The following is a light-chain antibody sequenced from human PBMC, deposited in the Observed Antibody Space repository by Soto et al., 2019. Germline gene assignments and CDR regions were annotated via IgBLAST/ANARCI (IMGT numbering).Light chain of an antibody. V-gene: IGLV2-14*01. CDR3: SSYTTGGSYV. J-gene: IGLJ1*01. Sequence: QSALTQPASVSGSPGLSIAISCTGTSRDVGGYNSVSWYQQQPGKVPKLMIYDVSNRPSGVSNSFSGSKSGNTASLTISGLQAEDAGDYYCSSYTTGGSYVFGPGTKLTVL. CDR2: DVS. CDR1: SRDVGGYNS.